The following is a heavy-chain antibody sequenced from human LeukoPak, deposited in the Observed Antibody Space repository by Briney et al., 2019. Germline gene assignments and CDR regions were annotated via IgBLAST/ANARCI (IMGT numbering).Heavy chain of an antibody. J-gene: IGHJ4*02. V-gene: IGHV1-46*01. CDR3: AREDTITNLDY. D-gene: IGHD2-2*01. Sequence: GASVKVSCKASGYTFTSYYMHWVRQAPGQGLEWMGIINPSGGSTSYAQKFQGRVTMTRDTSTSTVYMELSSLRSEDTAVHYCAREDTITNLDYWGQGTLVTVSS. CDR1: GYTFTSYY. CDR2: INPSGGST.